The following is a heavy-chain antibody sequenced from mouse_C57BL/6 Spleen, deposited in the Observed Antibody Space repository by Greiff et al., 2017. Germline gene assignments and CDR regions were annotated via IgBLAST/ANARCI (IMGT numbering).Heavy chain of an antibody. Sequence: EVKLQESGGGLVKPGGSLKLSCAASGFTFSDYGMHWVRQAPEKGLEWVAYISSGSSTIYYADTVKGRFTISRDNAKNTLFLQMTSLRSEDTAMYYCARVVVAYYYAMDYWGQGTSVTVSS. CDR3: ARVVVAYYYAMDY. D-gene: IGHD1-1*01. J-gene: IGHJ4*01. CDR2: ISSGSSTI. V-gene: IGHV5-17*01. CDR1: GFTFSDYG.